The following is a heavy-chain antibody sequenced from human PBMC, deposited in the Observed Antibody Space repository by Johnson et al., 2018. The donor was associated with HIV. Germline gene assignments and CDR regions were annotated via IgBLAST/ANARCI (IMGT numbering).Heavy chain of an antibody. J-gene: IGHJ3*02. CDR2: ISSSGTTI. V-gene: IGHV3-48*04. D-gene: IGHD6-13*01. CDR1: GFTFSSYG. Sequence: EVQLVESGGGVVQPGRSLRLSCAASGFTFSSYGMHWIRQAPGKGLEWVSYISSSGTTIYYADSVKGRFTISRDNAKNSLYLQMNSLRAEDTAVYYCATLSSSWYAFDIWGQGTMVTVSS. CDR3: ATLSSSWYAFDI.